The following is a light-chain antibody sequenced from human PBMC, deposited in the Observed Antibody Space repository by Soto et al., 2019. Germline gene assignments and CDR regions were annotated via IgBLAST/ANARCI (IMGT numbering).Light chain of an antibody. V-gene: IGLV1-44*01. J-gene: IGLJ2*01. CDR1: SSNIGTNT. CDR2: SSN. Sequence: QSVLTQPPSASGTPGQRVTISCSGSSSNIGTNTVNWYQHLPGSAPKLLIYSSNQRPSGVPDRFSGSKSGTSASLAISGPEPNDEGDYYCQPWDGSLNVFLFAGGTTLTAL. CDR3: QPWDGSLNVFL.